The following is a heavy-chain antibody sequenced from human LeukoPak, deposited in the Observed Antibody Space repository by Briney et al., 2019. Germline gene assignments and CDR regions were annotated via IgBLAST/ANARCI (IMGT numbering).Heavy chain of an antibody. J-gene: IGHJ4*02. CDR2: MNPTSGNT. V-gene: IGHV1-8*01. D-gene: IGHD3-10*01. CDR3: AISRGY. Sequence: ASVKVSCKASGYTFTTYDISWVRQAAGQGLGWVGWMNPTSGNTGFTQKFQGRVTLTRSTSISTAYMELSSLRSEDTAIYYCAISRGYWGQGTLVTVSS. CDR1: GYTFTTYD.